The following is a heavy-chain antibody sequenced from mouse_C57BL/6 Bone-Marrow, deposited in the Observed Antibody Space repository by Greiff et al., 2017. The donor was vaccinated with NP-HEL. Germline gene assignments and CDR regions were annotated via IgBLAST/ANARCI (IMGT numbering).Heavy chain of an antibody. CDR2: INYDGSST. D-gene: IGHD2-3*01. CDR1: GFTFSDYY. V-gene: IGHV5-16*01. Sequence: EVQRVESEGGLVQPGSSMKLSCTASGFTFSDYYMAWVRQVPEKGLEWVANINYDGSSTYYLDSLKSRFIISRDNAKNILYLQMSSLKSEDTATYYCAKGGYYVGWYFDVWGPGTTVTVSS. CDR3: AKGGYYVGWYFDV. J-gene: IGHJ1*01.